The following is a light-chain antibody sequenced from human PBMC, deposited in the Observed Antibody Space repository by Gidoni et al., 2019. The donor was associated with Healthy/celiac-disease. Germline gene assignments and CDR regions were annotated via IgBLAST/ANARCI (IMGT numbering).Light chain of an antibody. CDR1: QSRLHSNGYSY. V-gene: IGKV2-28*01. CDR3: MQALQTPVT. CDR2: LGS. Sequence: DIVMTQSTLSLPGTPGEPASIPCRSSQSRLHSNGYSYLDWYLQKPGQSPQLLIYLGSNRASGVPDRFSGSGSGTDFTLKISSVEAEDVGVYYCMQALQTPVTFGQGTRLEIK. J-gene: IGKJ5*01.